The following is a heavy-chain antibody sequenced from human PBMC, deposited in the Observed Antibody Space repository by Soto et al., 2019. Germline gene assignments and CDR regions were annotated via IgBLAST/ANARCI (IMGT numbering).Heavy chain of an antibody. J-gene: IGHJ6*02. CDR1: GGSFSGYY. V-gene: IGHV4-34*01. Sequence: SETLSLTCSVYGGSFSGYYWSWIRQPPGKGLEWIGEINHSGSTNYNPSLKSRVTISVDTSKNQFSLKLSSVTAADTAVYYCARRLRNYYYYGMDVWGQGTTVTVSS. CDR3: ARRLRNYYYYGMDV. CDR2: INHSGST.